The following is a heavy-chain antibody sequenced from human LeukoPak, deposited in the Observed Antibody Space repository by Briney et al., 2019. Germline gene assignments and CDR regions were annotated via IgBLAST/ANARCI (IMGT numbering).Heavy chain of an antibody. Sequence: SVKVSCKASGGTFSSYAISWVRQAPGQGPEWMGGIIPIFGTANYAQKFQGRVTITADESTSTAYTELSSLRSEDTAVYYCARYSSGWFFDYWGQGTLVRVSS. D-gene: IGHD6-19*01. CDR2: IIPIFGTA. CDR3: ARYSSGWFFDY. CDR1: GGTFSSYA. V-gene: IGHV1-69*01. J-gene: IGHJ4*02.